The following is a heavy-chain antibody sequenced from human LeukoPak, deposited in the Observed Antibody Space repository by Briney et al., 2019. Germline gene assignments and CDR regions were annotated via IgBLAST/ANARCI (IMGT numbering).Heavy chain of an antibody. CDR2: IKTDGSQI. J-gene: IGHJ4*02. CDR1: GFTFSSYW. D-gene: IGHD2-21*02. Sequence: GGSLRLSCAASGFTFSSYWMTWVRQAPGKGLEWVANIKTDGSQIYYVDSVKGRFTISRDNAKNSLYLQMNSLRAEETAVYYCAKERSRGGDCLDYWGQGTLVTVSS. V-gene: IGHV3-7*03. CDR3: AKERSRGGDCLDY.